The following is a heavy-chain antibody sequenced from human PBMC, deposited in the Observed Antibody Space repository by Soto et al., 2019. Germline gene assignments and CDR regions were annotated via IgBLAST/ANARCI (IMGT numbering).Heavy chain of an antibody. CDR3: ARDGGRFGTDY. CDR2: IYYSGST. J-gene: IGHJ4*02. Sequence: QVQLQESGPGLVNPSQTLSLTCTVSGGSISSGGYYWSWIRRHPGKGLEWIGYIYYSGSTYYNPSLGSRVTISVDTSKNQFSLKLSSVTAADTAVYYCARDGGRFGTDYWGQGTLVTVSS. D-gene: IGHD3-10*01. V-gene: IGHV4-31*03. CDR1: GGSISSGGYY.